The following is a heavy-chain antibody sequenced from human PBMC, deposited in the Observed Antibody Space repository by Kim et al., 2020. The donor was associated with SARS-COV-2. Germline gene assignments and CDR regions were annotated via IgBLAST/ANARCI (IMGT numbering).Heavy chain of an antibody. V-gene: IGHV4-39*01. CDR3: ARHEGYCSGGTCFSPRFLDV. Sequence: SETLSLTCTVSGASINSDSKCWGWIRQPPGKGPEWVGSICYGGSTHYNPSLKSRATVSVDTSKSQFSLKLISVTAADTAMYYCARHEGYCSGGTCFSPRFLDVWGQGTLFTVSS. CDR1: GASINSDSKC. D-gene: IGHD2-15*01. J-gene: IGHJ4*02. CDR2: ICYGGST.